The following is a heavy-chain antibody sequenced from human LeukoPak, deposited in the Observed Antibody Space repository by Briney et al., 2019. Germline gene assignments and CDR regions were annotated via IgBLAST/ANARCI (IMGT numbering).Heavy chain of an antibody. CDR2: ISYDGSNK. Sequence: PGGSLRLSCAASGFTFSSYAMHWVRQAPGKGLEWVAVISYDGSNKYYADSVKGRFTISRGNSKNTLYLQMNSLRAEDTAVYYCASWSAAGDFDYWGQGTLVTVSS. D-gene: IGHD6-13*01. CDR3: ASWSAAGDFDY. V-gene: IGHV3-30*04. CDR1: GFTFSSYA. J-gene: IGHJ4*02.